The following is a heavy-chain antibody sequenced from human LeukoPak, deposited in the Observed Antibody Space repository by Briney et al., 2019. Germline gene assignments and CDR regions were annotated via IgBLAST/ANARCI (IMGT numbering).Heavy chain of an antibody. CDR2: ISGSGGST. V-gene: IGHV3-23*01. D-gene: IGHD2-2*01. J-gene: IGHJ5*02. CDR1: GFTFSSYA. CDR3: AKGTDIVVVPAST. Sequence: GGSLRLSCAASGFTFSSYAMSWVRQAPGKGLEWVSAISGSGGSTYYADSVKGRLTISRDNSKNTLYLQMNSLRAEDTAVYYCAKGTDIVVVPASTWGQGTLVTVSS.